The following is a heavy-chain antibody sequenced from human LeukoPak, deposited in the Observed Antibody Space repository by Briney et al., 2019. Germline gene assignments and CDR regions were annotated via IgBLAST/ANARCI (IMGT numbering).Heavy chain of an antibody. Sequence: SETLSLTCTVSGGSISSSSYYWGWIRQPPGKGLEWIGNIYYSGSTYCNPSLKSLVTISVDTSKNQFSLKLGSVTAADTAVYYCARHQPYSSGWYPDYWGQGTLVTVSS. V-gene: IGHV4-39*01. CDR1: GGSISSSSYY. CDR3: ARHQPYSSGWYPDY. D-gene: IGHD6-19*01. CDR2: IYYSGST. J-gene: IGHJ4*02.